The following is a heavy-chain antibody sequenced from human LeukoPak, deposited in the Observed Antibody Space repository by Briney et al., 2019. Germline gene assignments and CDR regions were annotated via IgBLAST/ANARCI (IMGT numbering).Heavy chain of an antibody. CDR3: ARHALGIFGVVSWFDP. CDR2: IYPGDSDT. Sequence: GESLKISCKGSGYSFTSYWIGWVRQMPGKGLEWMGIIYPGDSDTRYSPSFQGQVTISADKSISTAYLQWSSLKASDTAMYYCARHALGIFGVVSWFDPWGQGTLVTVSS. D-gene: IGHD3-3*01. J-gene: IGHJ5*02. CDR1: GYSFTSYW. V-gene: IGHV5-51*01.